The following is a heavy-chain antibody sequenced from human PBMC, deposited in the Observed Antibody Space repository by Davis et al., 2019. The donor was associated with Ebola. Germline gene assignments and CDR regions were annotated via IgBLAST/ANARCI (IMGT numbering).Heavy chain of an antibody. D-gene: IGHD4-17*01. CDR2: ISGSGGST. CDR1: GFTFSSYA. J-gene: IGHJ4*02. CDR3: ARARYGFDY. V-gene: IGHV3-23*01. Sequence: GESLKISCAASGFTFSSYAMSWVRQAPGKGLEWVSAISGSGGSTYYADSVKGRFTISRDNSKNTLYLQMNSLRAEDTAVYYCARARYGFDYWGQGTLVTVSS.